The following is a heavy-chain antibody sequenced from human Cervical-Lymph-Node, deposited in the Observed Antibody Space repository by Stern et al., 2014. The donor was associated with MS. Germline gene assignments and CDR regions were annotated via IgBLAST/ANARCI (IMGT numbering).Heavy chain of an antibody. CDR3: ARHVQGFDY. Sequence: VQLGQSGAEVKKPGESLKISWKLSGYSFTIYYIAWVRQMPGKGLEWMAVLYPYNSDAPDCPSFQGQVTISADKSITTAYLQWSSLSASDTAMYYCARHVQGFDYWGQGTLVTVSS. CDR2: LYPYNSDA. CDR1: GYSFTIYY. J-gene: IGHJ4*02. V-gene: IGHV5-51*01.